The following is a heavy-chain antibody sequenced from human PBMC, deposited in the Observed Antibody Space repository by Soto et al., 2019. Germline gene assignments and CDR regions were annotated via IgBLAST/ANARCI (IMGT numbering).Heavy chain of an antibody. CDR2: IIPVYNSP. CDR3: ARASAAFTWNDRIDY. D-gene: IGHD1-1*01. V-gene: IGHV1-69*13. CDR1: GDTFSTFA. Sequence: SVKVSCKTSGDTFSTFAIYWVRQAPGHGLEWMGGIIPVYNSPNYTPSFQGRATITADESATTAYMELSSLTSADTAIYYCARASAAFTWNDRIDYWGQGALVTVSS. J-gene: IGHJ4*02.